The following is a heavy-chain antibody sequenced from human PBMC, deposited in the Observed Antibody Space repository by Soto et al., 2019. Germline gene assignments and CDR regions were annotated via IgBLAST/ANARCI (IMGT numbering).Heavy chain of an antibody. D-gene: IGHD6-13*01. V-gene: IGHV3-30-3*01. Sequence: PGGSLRLSCAASGFTFSSYTMHWVRQTPGKGLERVAVISYDGSNKYYADSVKGRFTISRDNSKNTLYLQMNSLRAEDTAVYYCARGSRVSAAFDIWGQGTMVTVSS. CDR1: GFTFSSYT. CDR3: ARGSRVSAAFDI. J-gene: IGHJ3*02. CDR2: ISYDGSNK.